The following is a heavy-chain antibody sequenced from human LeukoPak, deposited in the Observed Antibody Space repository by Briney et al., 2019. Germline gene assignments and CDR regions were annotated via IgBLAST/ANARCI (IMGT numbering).Heavy chain of an antibody. CDR2: IYTSGST. J-gene: IGHJ4*02. Sequence: SETLSLTCTVSGGSISSYYWSWIRQPPGKGLEWIGYIYTSGSTNCNPSLKSRVTISVDTSKNQFSLKLSSVTAADTAVYYCASFPRGDYWGQGTLVTVSS. CDR1: GGSISSYY. CDR3: ASFPRGDY. V-gene: IGHV4-4*09.